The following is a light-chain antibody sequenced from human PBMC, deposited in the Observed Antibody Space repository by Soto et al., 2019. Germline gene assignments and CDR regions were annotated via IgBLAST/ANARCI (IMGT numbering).Light chain of an antibody. CDR1: SGHSSYA. CDR3: QTWGTPIQV. Sequence: QPVLTQSPSASASLGASVKLTCTLSSGHSSYAIAWHQQQPEKGPRYLMKLNSDGSHSKGDGIPDRFSGSSPGAERYLTISRLQSDDEAAYYCQTWGTPIQVFGTGTNLTVL. CDR2: LNSDGSH. J-gene: IGLJ1*01. V-gene: IGLV4-69*01.